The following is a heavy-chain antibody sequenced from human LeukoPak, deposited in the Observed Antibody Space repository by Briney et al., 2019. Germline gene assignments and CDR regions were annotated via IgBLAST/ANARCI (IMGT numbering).Heavy chain of an antibody. CDR3: ARGGYYDFWSGYYPRDFDY. J-gene: IGHJ4*02. Sequence: ASVKVSCKASGYTFTSYDINWVRQATGQGLEWMGWMSPNSGNTGYAQKFQGRVTMTRDTSISTAYMELSSLRSEDTAVYYCARGGYYDFWSGYYPRDFDYWGQGTLVTVSS. CDR1: GYTFTSYD. CDR2: MSPNSGNT. V-gene: IGHV1-8*01. D-gene: IGHD3-3*01.